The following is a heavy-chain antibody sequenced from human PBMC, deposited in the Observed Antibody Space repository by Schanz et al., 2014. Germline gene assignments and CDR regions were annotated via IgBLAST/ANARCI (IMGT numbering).Heavy chain of an antibody. CDR2: ITSGSAK. Sequence: EVQLVESGGGLVQPGGSLRLSCTASGFTFRDYQMTWIRQAPGKGLEWVSYITSGSAKFYADSVKGRFTTSRDNSRNTLFLQMESLRAEDTAVYYCARRITGTHHNPYYHGMDVWGQGTTVTVSS. CDR3: ARRITGTHHNPYYHGMDV. CDR1: GFTFRDYQ. V-gene: IGHV3-23*04. D-gene: IGHD1-20*01. J-gene: IGHJ6*02.